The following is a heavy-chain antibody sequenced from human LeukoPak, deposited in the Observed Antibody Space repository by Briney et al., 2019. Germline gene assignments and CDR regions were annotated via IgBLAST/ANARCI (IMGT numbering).Heavy chain of an antibody. J-gene: IGHJ4*02. V-gene: IGHV3-23*01. CDR2: VSGGGTNT. CDR3: AKRSGTSGWYEPFDY. CDR1: GFTFSSYA. Sequence: GGSLRLSCAASGFTFSSYAMSWVRQAPGKGLEWVSSVSGGGTNTYYADSVKGRFTISRDNSKNTLYLQLNSLRAEDTAVYYCAKRSGTSGWYEPFDYGGQGTLVTVSS. D-gene: IGHD6-19*01.